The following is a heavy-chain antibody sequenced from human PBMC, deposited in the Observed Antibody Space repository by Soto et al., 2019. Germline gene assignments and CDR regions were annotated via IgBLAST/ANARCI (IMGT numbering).Heavy chain of an antibody. D-gene: IGHD4-17*01. CDR2: ISGSGGST. Sequence: EVQLLESGGGLVQPGGSLRLSCAASGFTFSSHAMSWVRQAPGKGMEWVSVISGSGGSTYYADSVKGRFTISRDNSQNTLYLQMNSLRVEDTAVYYCAKADYGDYNAFDIWGQGTMVTVSS. CDR1: GFTFSSHA. J-gene: IGHJ3*02. CDR3: AKADYGDYNAFDI. V-gene: IGHV3-23*01.